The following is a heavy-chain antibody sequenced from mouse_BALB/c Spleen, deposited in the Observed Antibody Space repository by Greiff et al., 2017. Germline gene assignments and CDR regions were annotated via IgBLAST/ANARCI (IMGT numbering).Heavy chain of an antibody. Sequence: QVQLQQPGAELVKPGASVKLSCKASGYTFTSYWMHWVKQRPGQGLEWIGEINPSNGRTNYNEKFKSKATLTVDKSSSTAYMQLSSLTSEDSAVYYCASSWDGFAYWGQGTLVTVSA. V-gene: IGHV1S81*02. CDR3: ASSWDGFAY. CDR1: GYTFTSYW. J-gene: IGHJ3*01. D-gene: IGHD4-1*01. CDR2: INPSNGRT.